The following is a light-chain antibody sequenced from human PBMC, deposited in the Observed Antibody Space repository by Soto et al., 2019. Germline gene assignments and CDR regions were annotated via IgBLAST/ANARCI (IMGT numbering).Light chain of an antibody. J-gene: IGLJ1*01. V-gene: IGLV1-44*01. Sequence: QSVLTQQPSASGTPGQRVTISCSGSSSNIGTYTVNWYQHLPGAAPKVLIFSNSHRPSGVPDRFSASKSGTSASLAISGLQSDDEADYYCAAWDDSLGGLYVFGTGTKLTVL. CDR1: SSNIGTYT. CDR2: SNS. CDR3: AAWDDSLGGLYV.